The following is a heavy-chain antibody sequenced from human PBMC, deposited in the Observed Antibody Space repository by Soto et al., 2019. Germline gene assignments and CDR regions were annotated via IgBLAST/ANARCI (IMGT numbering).Heavy chain of an antibody. V-gene: IGHV4-34*01. CDR2: INHSGST. D-gene: IGHD2-15*01. CDR1: GGSFSGYY. CDR3: ARGQDCSGGSCYSGWFDP. Sequence: QVQLQQWGAGLLKPSETLSLTCAVYGGSFSGYYWSWIRQPPGKGLEWIGEINHSGSTNYNPSLKSRVPISVDTSKNQFSLKLSSVTAADTAVYYCARGQDCSGGSCYSGWFDPWGQGTLVTVSS. J-gene: IGHJ5*02.